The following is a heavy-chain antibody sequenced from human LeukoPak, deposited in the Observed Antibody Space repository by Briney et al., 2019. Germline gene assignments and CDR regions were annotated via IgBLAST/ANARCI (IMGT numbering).Heavy chain of an antibody. V-gene: IGHV4-59*01. CDR2: IHYSGNT. Sequence: SETLSFTCTVSGGSISGFYWSWIRQPPGKGLEWIGYIHYSGNTNYNPSLKSRVNISLATSENQFSLRLSSVTAADTAVYFCARDIPADLWGQGTRLTVSS. CDR3: ARDIPADL. CDR1: GGSISGFY. J-gene: IGHJ5*02.